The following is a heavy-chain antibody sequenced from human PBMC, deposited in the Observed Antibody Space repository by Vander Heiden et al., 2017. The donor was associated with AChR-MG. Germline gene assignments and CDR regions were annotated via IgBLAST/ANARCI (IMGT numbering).Heavy chain of an antibody. CDR1: GFPLRSYG. V-gene: IGHV3-30*18. D-gene: IGHD3-10*01. CDR3: AKDRERWSWFGELDP. Sequence: QVQLVESGGGVGQPGRSLRLSCAATGFPLRSYGMHGVRQAPGKGLEWVAVISYDGSNKYYADSVKGRFTISRDNSKNTLYLQMNSLRAEDTAVYYCAKDRERWSWFGELDPWAREPWSPSPQ. J-gene: IGHJ5*02. CDR2: ISYDGSNK.